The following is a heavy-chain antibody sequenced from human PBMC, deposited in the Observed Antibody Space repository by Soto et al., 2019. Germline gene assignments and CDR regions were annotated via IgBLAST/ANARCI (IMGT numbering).Heavy chain of an antibody. CDR2: VYNDGSNK. Sequence: QVQLVESGGGVVQSGSSLRLSCAGSGFSFSSYGMHWVRQAPGKGLEWVAIVYNDGSNKYYGDSVKGRFTISRDNSRNSVFLQMNSLRADETAVYYCATDANLGFSSRWFMDYWGQGTRVTVSS. CDR3: ATDANLGFSSRWFMDY. CDR1: GFSFSSYG. V-gene: IGHV3-33*01. J-gene: IGHJ4*02. D-gene: IGHD6-13*01.